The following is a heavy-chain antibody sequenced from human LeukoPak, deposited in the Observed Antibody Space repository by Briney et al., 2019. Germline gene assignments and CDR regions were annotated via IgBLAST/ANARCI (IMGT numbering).Heavy chain of an antibody. J-gene: IGHJ5*02. Sequence: GGSLRLSCAASGFIFSQYSINWVRQAPGKGLEWVSAISGSGGSTYYADSVKGRFTISRDNSKNTLYLQMNSLRAEDTAVYYCAKGVWFDPWGQGTLVTVSS. CDR3: AKGVWFDP. CDR1: GFIFSQYS. CDR2: ISGSGGST. V-gene: IGHV3-23*01.